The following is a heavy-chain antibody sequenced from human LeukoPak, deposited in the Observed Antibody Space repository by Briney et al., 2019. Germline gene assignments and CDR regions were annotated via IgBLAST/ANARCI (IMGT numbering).Heavy chain of an antibody. D-gene: IGHD5-12*01. CDR3: ARHVPRGRSDFDC. V-gene: IGHV3-7*01. CDR1: GVTFANHW. J-gene: IGHJ4*02. CDR2: IEDDGDAK. Sequence: PGGSLRLSWAASGVTFANHWMAWVRQAPGKGLEWVANIEDDGDAKSYAESVKGRFTVSRDNARASLYLQMDSLRGEDTAVYYCARHVPRGRSDFDCWGQGALVTVSS.